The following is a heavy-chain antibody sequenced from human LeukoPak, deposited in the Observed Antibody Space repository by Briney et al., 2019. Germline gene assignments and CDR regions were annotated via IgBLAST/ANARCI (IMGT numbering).Heavy chain of an antibody. V-gene: IGHV3-23*01. CDR3: ARDAYSSSRIWAFDI. D-gene: IGHD6-13*01. CDR2: ISDSGGDT. J-gene: IGHJ3*02. Sequence: PGGSLRLSCAASGFTFSYYAMSWVRQAPGRGLEWVSVISDSGGDTSYADSVKGRFTISRDNSKNTLYLQMNSLRAEDTAVYYCARDAYSSSRIWAFDIWGQGTMVTVSS. CDR1: GFTFSYYA.